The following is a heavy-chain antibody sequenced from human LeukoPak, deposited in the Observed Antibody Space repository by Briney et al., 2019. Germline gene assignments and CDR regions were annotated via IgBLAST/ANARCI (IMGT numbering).Heavy chain of an antibody. CDR3: ARGHLQRRRGSLDY. J-gene: IGHJ4*02. CDR2: INPNGST. V-gene: IGHV4-34*01. CDR1: GGSFSSYY. Sequence: PSETLSLTCAVYGGSFSSYYCCWIRRPPGKGLELVGEINPNGSTNYNPYPKIRVTISIYASKNQYSLNLSSVTGADTAVYYCARGHLQRRRGSLDYWGQGTLVNVSS. D-gene: IGHD3-10*01.